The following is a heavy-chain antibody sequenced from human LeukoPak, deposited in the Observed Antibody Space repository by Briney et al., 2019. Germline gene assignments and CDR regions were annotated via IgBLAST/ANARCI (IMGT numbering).Heavy chain of an antibody. Sequence: GGSLRLSCAASGFTFSSYAMSWVRQAPGKGLEWVSAISGSGGSTYYADSVKGRFTISRANSKNTLYLQMNSLRAEDTAVYYCATTQLYDFWSGYYYFDYWGQGTLVTVSS. J-gene: IGHJ4*02. D-gene: IGHD3-3*01. CDR1: GFTFSSYA. CDR2: ISGSGGST. CDR3: ATTQLYDFWSGYYYFDY. V-gene: IGHV3-23*01.